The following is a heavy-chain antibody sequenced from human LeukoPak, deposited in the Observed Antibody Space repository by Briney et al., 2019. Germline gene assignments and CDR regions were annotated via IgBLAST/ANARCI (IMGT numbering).Heavy chain of an antibody. J-gene: IGHJ4*02. D-gene: IGHD2-21*02. CDR1: GFTVSSNY. CDR2: IYSGGST. Sequence: GGSLRLSCAASGFTVSSNYMSWVRQAPGKGLEWVSVIYSGGSTYYADSVKGRFTISRDNSKNTLYLQMNSLRAEDTAVYYCAKDPAPYCGGGDCYIDYWGQGSLVTVSS. V-gene: IGHV3-53*01. CDR3: AKDPAPYCGGGDCYIDY.